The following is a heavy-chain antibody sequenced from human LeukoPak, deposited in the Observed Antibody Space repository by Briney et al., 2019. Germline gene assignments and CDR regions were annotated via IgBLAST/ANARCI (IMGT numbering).Heavy chain of an antibody. D-gene: IGHD3-22*01. CDR1: GGSISSYY. CDR3: AREDSSGYFYYFDY. Sequence: SPSETLSLTCTVSGGSISSYYWSWIRQPPGKGLEWIGYIYYSGSTNYNPSLKSRVTISVDTSKNQFSLKLSSVTAADTAVYCCAREDSSGYFYYFDYWGQGTLVTVSS. V-gene: IGHV4-59*01. CDR2: IYYSGST. J-gene: IGHJ4*02.